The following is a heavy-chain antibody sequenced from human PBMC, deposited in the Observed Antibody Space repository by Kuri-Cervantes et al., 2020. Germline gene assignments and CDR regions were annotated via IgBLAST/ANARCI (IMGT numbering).Heavy chain of an antibody. D-gene: IGHD4-17*01. CDR1: GYSISSGYY. CDR3: ARGLGDYVGWFDP. CDR2: IYHSGST. Sequence: GSLRLSCAVSGYSISSGYYWGWIRQPPGKGLEWIGSIYHSGSTYYNPSLKSRVTISVDTSKNQFSLKLSSVTAADTAVYYCARGLGDYVGWFDPWGQGTLVTVSS. J-gene: IGHJ5*02. V-gene: IGHV4-38-2*01.